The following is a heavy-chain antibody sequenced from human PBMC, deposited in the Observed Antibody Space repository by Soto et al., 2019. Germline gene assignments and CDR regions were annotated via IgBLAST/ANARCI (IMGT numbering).Heavy chain of an antibody. CDR1: GDSVSNGDYS. V-gene: IGHV4-30-4*01. D-gene: IGHD4-17*01. Sequence: SETLSLTCSVSGDSVSNGDYSWSWIRQPPGKGLEWIGYIYYIGGPYYNPSLQSRVTISMDTSKNQVSLNLTSVTAADTAVYFCARAPYQDYGDSYYYYALDAWGPGLTVTVSS. J-gene: IGHJ6*02. CDR2: IYYIGGP. CDR3: ARAPYQDYGDSYYYYALDA.